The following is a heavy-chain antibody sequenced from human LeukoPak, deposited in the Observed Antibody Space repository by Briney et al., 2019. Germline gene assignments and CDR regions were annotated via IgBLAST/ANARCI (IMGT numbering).Heavy chain of an antibody. D-gene: IGHD3-16*01. J-gene: IGHJ6*02. CDR1: GYSFTSYW. V-gene: IGHV5-51*01. CDR2: IYPGDSDT. CDR3: ARHFLEFGGVFSLYGMDV. Sequence: GESLKISCKGSGYSFTSYWIGWVRQMPGKGLEWMGIIYPGDSDTRYSPSFQGQVTISADKSISTAYLQWSSLKASDTAMYYCARHFLEFGGVFSLYGMDVWGQGTTVTVSS.